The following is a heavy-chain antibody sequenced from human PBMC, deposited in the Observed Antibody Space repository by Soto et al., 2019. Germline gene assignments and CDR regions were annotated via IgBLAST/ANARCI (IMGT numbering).Heavy chain of an antibody. CDR1: GYTFTSYG. V-gene: IGHV1-18*01. CDR3: ARVRGDIVVVPAATPSYYYGMDV. Sequence: QVQLVQSGAEVKKPGASVKVSCKASGYTFTSYGISWVRQAPGQGLEWMGWISAYNGNTNYAQKLQGRVTMTTDTSTRTAYMERRSLGSADTAVYYCARVRGDIVVVPAATPSYYYGMDVWGQGTTVTVSS. CDR2: ISAYNGNT. D-gene: IGHD2-2*01. J-gene: IGHJ6*02.